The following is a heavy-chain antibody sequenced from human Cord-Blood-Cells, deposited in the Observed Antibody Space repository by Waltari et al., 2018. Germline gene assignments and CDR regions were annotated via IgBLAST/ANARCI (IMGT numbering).Heavy chain of an antibody. V-gene: IGHV1-69*02. J-gene: IGHJ4*02. Sequence: NYAQKFQGRVTITADKSTSTAYMELSSLRSGDTAVYYCASLGGGSSLSDYWGQGTLVTVSS. CDR3: ASLGGGSSLSDY. D-gene: IGHD6-6*01.